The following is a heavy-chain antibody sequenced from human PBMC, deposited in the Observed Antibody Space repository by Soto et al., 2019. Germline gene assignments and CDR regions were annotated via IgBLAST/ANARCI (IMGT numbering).Heavy chain of an antibody. CDR3: AKSRGDSWTTYFFDY. Sequence: EVQLLESGGGSVQPGGSLILSCAASGFTFSSYSLSWLRQAPGKGLEWVSGISGSGQKTHYRDSVKGRFTISRDNFRNTLYLKVNSLRADDTAVYFCAKSRGDSWTTYFFDYWGQGALVTVSS. D-gene: IGHD4-4*01. V-gene: IGHV3-23*01. CDR2: ISGSGQKT. J-gene: IGHJ4*02. CDR1: GFTFSSYS.